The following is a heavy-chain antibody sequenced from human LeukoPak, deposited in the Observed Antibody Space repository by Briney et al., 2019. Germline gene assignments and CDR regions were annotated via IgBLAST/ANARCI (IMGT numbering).Heavy chain of an antibody. V-gene: IGHV3-23*01. D-gene: IGHD1-7*01. CDR2: ISGSGGST. J-gene: IGHJ6*02. CDR1: GFTFSSYA. Sequence: PGGSLRLSCAASGFTFSSYAMSWVRQAPGKGLEWVSAISGSGGSTHYADSVKGRFTISRDNSKNTLYLQMNSLRAEDTAVYYCAKRGELYGYYYYSMDVWGQGTTVTVSS. CDR3: AKRGELYGYYYYSMDV.